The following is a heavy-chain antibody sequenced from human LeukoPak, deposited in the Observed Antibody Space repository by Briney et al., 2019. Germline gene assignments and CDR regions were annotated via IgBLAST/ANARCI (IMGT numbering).Heavy chain of an antibody. V-gene: IGHV1-2*06. CDR2: INPNSGGT. Sequence: ASVKVPCEASGYTFTGYYMHWVRQAPGQGLEWMGRINPNSGGTNYAQKFQGRVTMTRDTSISTAYMELSRLRSDDTAVYYCARVGGDRSYYYMDVWGKGTTVTVSS. CDR3: ARVGGDRSYYYMDV. D-gene: IGHD2-21*01. J-gene: IGHJ6*03. CDR1: GYTFTGYY.